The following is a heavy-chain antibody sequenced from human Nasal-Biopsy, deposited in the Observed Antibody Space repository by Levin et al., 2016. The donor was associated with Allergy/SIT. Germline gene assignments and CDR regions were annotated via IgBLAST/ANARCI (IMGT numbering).Heavy chain of an antibody. CDR1: GFTLNDYA. CDR3: ARDYEVSEVHRFDF. Sequence: GESLKISCVVSGFTLNDYAIHWVRQAPGKGLEWVADGGKSFFPESVKGRFTVSRDSSKSTLYLDMTSLRPEDTGVYFCARDYEVSEVHRFDFWGQGTVVTVSS. D-gene: IGHD3-16*01. CDR2: GGKS. V-gene: IGHV3-30*04. J-gene: IGHJ4*02.